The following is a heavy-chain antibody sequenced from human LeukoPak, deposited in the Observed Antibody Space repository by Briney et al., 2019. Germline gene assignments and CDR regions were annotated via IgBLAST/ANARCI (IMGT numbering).Heavy chain of an antibody. Sequence: EASVKVSCKASGYTFTSYDINWVRQATGQGLEWMGWMNPNSGNTGYAQKFQGRVTMTRNTSISTAYMELSSLRSEDTAVYYCARKPGAMAQNSNYYYYYGMDVWGQGTTVTVSS. CDR3: ARKPGAMAQNSNYYYYYGMDV. V-gene: IGHV1-8*01. J-gene: IGHJ6*02. CDR1: GYTFTSYD. D-gene: IGHD5-18*01. CDR2: MNPNSGNT.